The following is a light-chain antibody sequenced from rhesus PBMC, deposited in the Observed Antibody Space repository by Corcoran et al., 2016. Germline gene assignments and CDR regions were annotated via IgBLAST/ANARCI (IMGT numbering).Light chain of an antibody. J-gene: IGKJ2*01. CDR3: QQSYSTPYS. CDR2: YAN. V-gene: IGKV1-32*03. CDR1: QGISSY. Sequence: DIQISQSPSSLSASVGVRVTITCRASQGISSYLNWYQQKTGKAPMLLIYYANSLASGVPSMFSGSGSGTDYTLPISSLQPEDFATYYCQQSYSTPYSFGQGTKVEIK.